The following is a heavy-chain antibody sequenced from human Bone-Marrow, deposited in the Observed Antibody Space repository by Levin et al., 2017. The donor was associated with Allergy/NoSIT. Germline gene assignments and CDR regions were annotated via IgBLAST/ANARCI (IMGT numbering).Heavy chain of an antibody. V-gene: IGHV4-39*01. D-gene: IGHD6-19*01. CDR2: IYYSGGT. CDR1: GGSISSDGYY. Sequence: SETLSLTCNVSGGSISSDGYYWGWIRQPPGKGLEWIGTIYYSGGTYNNPSLKTRVTISGDTSKNQFSLKLRSVTAADTAVYYCARLIAVPGAYWYFGLWGRGTLVTVSP. CDR3: ARLIAVPGAYWYFGL. J-gene: IGHJ2*01.